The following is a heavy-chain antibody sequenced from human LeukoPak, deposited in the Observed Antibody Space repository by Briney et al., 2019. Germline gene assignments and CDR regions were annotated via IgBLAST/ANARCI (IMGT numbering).Heavy chain of an antibody. Sequence: SETLSLTCAVYGGSFSGYYWSWIRQPPGKGLEWIGEINHSGSTNYNPSLKSRVTMSVDTSKNQFSLKLSSVTAADTAVYYCARDQKSKADAFDIWGQGTMVTVSS. CDR3: ARDQKSKADAFDI. CDR2: INHSGST. V-gene: IGHV4-34*01. CDR1: GGSFSGYY. J-gene: IGHJ3*02.